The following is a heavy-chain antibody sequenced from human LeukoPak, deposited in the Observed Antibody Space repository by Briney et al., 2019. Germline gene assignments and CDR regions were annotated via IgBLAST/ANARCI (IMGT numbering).Heavy chain of an antibody. CDR2: ISGSGGST. V-gene: IGHV3-23*01. J-gene: IGHJ4*02. Sequence: GGTLRLSCAASGFTFSSYGMSWVRQAPGKGLEWVSAISGSGGSTYYADSVKGRFTISRDNSKNTLYLQMNSLRAEDTAVYYCAKDTTDSSGVDYWGQGTLVTVSS. CDR3: AKDTTDSSGVDY. D-gene: IGHD3-22*01. CDR1: GFTFSSYG.